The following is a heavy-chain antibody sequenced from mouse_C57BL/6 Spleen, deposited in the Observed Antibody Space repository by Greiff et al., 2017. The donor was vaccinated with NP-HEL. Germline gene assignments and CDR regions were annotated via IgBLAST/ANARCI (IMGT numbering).Heavy chain of an antibody. CDR3: ASSSRTGTNYFDY. CDR1: GFSLTSYG. J-gene: IGHJ2*01. Sequence: VKLMESGPGLVQPSQSLSITCTVSGFSLTSYGVHWVRQSPGKGLEWLGVIWRGGSTDYNAAFMSRLSITKDNSKSQVFFKMNSLQADDTAIYYCASSSRTGTNYFDYWGQGTTLTVSS. D-gene: IGHD4-1*01. V-gene: IGHV2-5*01. CDR2: IWRGGST.